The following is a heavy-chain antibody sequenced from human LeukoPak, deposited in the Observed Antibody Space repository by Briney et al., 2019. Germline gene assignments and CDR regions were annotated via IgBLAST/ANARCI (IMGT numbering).Heavy chain of an antibody. Sequence: PSETLSLTCTVSGGSISSYYWSWIRQPPGKGLEWSGYIYYSGSTNYNPSLKSRVTISVDTSKNQFSLKLSSVTAADTAVYYCARRRGYNWNDVGWFDPWGQGTLVTVSS. V-gene: IGHV4-59*08. CDR1: GGSISSYY. CDR3: ARRRGYNWNDVGWFDP. D-gene: IGHD1-1*01. J-gene: IGHJ5*02. CDR2: IYYSGST.